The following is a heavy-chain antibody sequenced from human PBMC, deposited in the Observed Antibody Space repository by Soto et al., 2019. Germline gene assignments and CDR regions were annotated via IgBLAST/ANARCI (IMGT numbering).Heavy chain of an antibody. D-gene: IGHD2-21*02. V-gene: IGHV1-8*01. CDR3: ARDSGGNSGCFDP. J-gene: IGHJ5*02. Sequence: QVQLVQSGAEVKKPGASVKVSCKAFGYTFTSDDSNWVRQATGQGLEWLGWMSPKSGHTGYAQKFQGRVTMTRDTSTNTAYIELSSLKSEDTAVYYCARDSGGNSGCFDPWGQGTLVTVSS. CDR1: GYTFTSDD. CDR2: MSPKSGHT.